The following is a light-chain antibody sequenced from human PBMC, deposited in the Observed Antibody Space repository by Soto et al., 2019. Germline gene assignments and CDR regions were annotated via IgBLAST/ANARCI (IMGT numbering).Light chain of an antibody. CDR3: LQYNNWPYT. CDR2: GAS. CDR1: QSVSSN. J-gene: IGKJ2*01. V-gene: IGKV3-15*01. Sequence: EIVMTQSPATLSVSPGERATLSCRASQSVSSNLAWYQQKPGQAPRLLIYGASTRATGIPARFSGSGSETEFTLTISSLQSEDFAVYYCLQYNNWPYTFGQGAKLEIK.